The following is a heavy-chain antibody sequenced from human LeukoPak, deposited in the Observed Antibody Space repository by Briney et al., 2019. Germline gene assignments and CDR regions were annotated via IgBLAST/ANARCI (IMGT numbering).Heavy chain of an antibody. CDR2: ISGSGGST. J-gene: IGHJ6*03. CDR1: GFTFSSYG. CDR3: ARDAAYDSSGYYYYYYMDV. Sequence: GGSLRLSCAASGFTFSSYGMSWVRQAPGKGLEWVSAISGSGGSTYYADSVKGRFTISRDNAKNSLYLQMNSLRAEDTAVYYCARDAAYDSSGYYYYYYMDVWGKGTTVTVSS. D-gene: IGHD3-22*01. V-gene: IGHV3-23*01.